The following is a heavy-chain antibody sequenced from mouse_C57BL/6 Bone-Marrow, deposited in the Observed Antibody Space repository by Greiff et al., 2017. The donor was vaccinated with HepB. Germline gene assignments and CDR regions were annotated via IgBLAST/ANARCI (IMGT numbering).Heavy chain of an antibody. CDR3: VRPSHGSPFAY. CDR2: IRSKSNNYAT. J-gene: IGHJ3*01. D-gene: IGHD1-1*02. V-gene: IGHV10-1*01. CDR1: GFSFNTYA. Sequence: GGGLVQPKGSLKLSCAALGFSFNTYAMNWVRQAPGKGLEGAGRIRSKSNNYATYYADSVKDRFTISRDDSESMLYLPMNNLKTEATAMYYCVRPSHGSPFAYWGQGTLVTVSA.